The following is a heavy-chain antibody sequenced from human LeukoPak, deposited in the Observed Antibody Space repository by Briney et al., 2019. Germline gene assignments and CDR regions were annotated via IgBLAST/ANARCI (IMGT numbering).Heavy chain of an antibody. CDR3: ARGQDYDFWSGYNWFDP. J-gene: IGHJ5*02. CDR2: ISSSSSTI. D-gene: IGHD3-3*01. Sequence: GGSLRLSCGASGFTFSSYSMNWVRQAPGKGLEWVSYISSSSSTIYYADSVKGRFTISRDNAKNSLYLQMNSLRAEDTAVYYCARGQDYDFWSGYNWFDPWGQGTLVTVSS. V-gene: IGHV3-48*01. CDR1: GFTFSSYS.